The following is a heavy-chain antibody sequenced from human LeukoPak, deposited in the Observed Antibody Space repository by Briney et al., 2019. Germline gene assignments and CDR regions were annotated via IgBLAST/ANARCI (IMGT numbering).Heavy chain of an antibody. CDR3: AKRHYDFWSGYQNQMYYFDY. CDR1: GFTFSSYE. Sequence: PGGSLRLSCAASGFTFSSYEMNWVRQAPGKGLEWVSAISGSGGSTYYADSVKGRFTISRDNSKNTLYLQMNSLRAEDTAVYYCAKRHYDFWSGYQNQMYYFDYWGQGTLVTVSS. J-gene: IGHJ4*02. D-gene: IGHD3-3*01. V-gene: IGHV3-23*01. CDR2: ISGSGGST.